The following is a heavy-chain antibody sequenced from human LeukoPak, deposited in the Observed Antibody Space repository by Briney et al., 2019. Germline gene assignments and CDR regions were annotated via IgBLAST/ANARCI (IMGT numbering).Heavy chain of an antibody. CDR1: GGSFSGYY. CDR2: INHSGST. J-gene: IGHJ4*02. Sequence: PSETLSLTCAVYGGSFSGYYWSWIRQPPGKGLEWIGEINHSGSTNYNPSLKSRVTISVDTSKNQFSLKLSSVTAADTAVYYCARGSWDIVVVPAAMVRAFDYWGQGTLVTVSS. D-gene: IGHD2-2*01. V-gene: IGHV4-34*01. CDR3: ARGSWDIVVVPAAMVRAFDY.